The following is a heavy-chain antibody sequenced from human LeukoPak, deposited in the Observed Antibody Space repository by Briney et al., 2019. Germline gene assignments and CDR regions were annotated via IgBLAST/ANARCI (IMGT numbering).Heavy chain of an antibody. D-gene: IGHD5-12*01. V-gene: IGHV3-30-3*01. CDR1: GFTFSSYA. J-gene: IGHJ4*02. Sequence: GGSLRLSCAASGFTFSSYAMHWVRQAPGKGLEWVAVISYDGSNKYYADSVKGRFTISRDNSKNTLYLQMNSLRAEDTAVYYCARADSGYEYFDYWGREPWSPSPQ. CDR3: ARADSGYEYFDY. CDR2: ISYDGSNK.